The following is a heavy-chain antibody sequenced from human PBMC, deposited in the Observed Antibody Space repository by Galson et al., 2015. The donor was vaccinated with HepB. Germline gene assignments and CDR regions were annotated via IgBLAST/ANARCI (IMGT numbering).Heavy chain of an antibody. CDR2: INSDGSST. V-gene: IGHV3-74*01. D-gene: IGHD6-19*01. CDR3: ARGYSSDWSVSIGY. J-gene: IGHJ4*02. CDR1: GFSFSNYW. Sequence: SLRLSCAASGFSFSNYWMHWVRQTPGKGLVWVSRINSDGSSTTYADSVKGRFTISRDNAKNTLYLQMNSLRAEDTAVYYCARGYSSDWSVSIGYWGQGTLVTVSS.